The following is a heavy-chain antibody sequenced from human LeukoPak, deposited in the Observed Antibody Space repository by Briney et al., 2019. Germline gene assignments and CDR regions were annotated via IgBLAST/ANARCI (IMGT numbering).Heavy chain of an antibody. J-gene: IGHJ6*03. CDR2: IKQDTREK. Sequence: GGSLRLSCVASGFTFNNYWMSWVRQPPGKGLEWVANIKQDTREKYYVDSVKGRFTISRDNAKNSLYLQMNSLRAEDTAVYYCAKAETPYYYYYYVDVWGKGTTVTVSS. V-gene: IGHV3-7*03. CDR1: GFTFNNYW. CDR3: AKAETPYYYYYYVDV.